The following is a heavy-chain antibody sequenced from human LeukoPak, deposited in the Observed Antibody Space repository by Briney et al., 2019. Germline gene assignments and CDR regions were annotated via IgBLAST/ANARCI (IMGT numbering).Heavy chain of an antibody. CDR1: GFTFTSYW. V-gene: IGHV3-74*01. Sequence: PGGSLRLSCAASGFTFTSYWMHWVRQAPGKGLVWVSRINTDGSSISYADSVKGRFTISRDNTTNTLYLQMNSLRAGDTAVYYCASRSAGLQSDYYYYMDVWGQGTTVTVSS. J-gene: IGHJ6*03. D-gene: IGHD4-11*01. CDR3: ASRSAGLQSDYYYYMDV. CDR2: INTDGSSI.